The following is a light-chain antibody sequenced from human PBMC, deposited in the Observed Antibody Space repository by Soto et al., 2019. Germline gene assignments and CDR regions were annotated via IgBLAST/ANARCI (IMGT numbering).Light chain of an antibody. V-gene: IGKV1-5*03. CDR3: QQSNSYPFA. J-gene: IGKJ3*01. Sequence: DIQMPQSPSTLSASVGDRVTITCRASQIISNWLAWYQQKPGKAPKVLIYKASSLETGVPSRFSGSGYGTEFTLTSSSRQPDDFATCYCQQSNSYPFAFGPGTKVNIK. CDR1: QIISNW. CDR2: KAS.